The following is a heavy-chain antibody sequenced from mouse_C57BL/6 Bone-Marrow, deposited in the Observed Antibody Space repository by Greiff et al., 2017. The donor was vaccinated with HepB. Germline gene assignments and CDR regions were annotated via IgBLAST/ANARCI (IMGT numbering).Heavy chain of an antibody. CDR2: IDPSDSYT. CDR3: ARGGYYGSRAWFAY. D-gene: IGHD1-1*01. V-gene: IGHV1-59*01. CDR1: GYTFTSYW. J-gene: IGHJ3*01. Sequence: QVHVKQSGAELVRPGTSVKLSCKASGYTFTSYWMHWVKQRPGQGLEWIGVIDPSDSYTNYNQKFKGKATLTVDTSSSTAYMQLRSLTSEDSAVYYCARGGYYGSRAWFAYWGQGTLVTVSA.